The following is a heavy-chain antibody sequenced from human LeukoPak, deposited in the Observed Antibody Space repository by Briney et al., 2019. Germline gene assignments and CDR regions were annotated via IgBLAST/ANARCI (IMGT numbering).Heavy chain of an antibody. Sequence: GESLKISCKGSGYNFTSYWIGWVRQMPGKGLEWMGIIYPGDSDTRYSPSFQGQVTISADKSISTAYLQWSSLKASDTAMYYRARSVGSWYEAFDYWGQGTLVTVSS. CDR1: GYNFTSYW. D-gene: IGHD2-15*01. CDR3: ARSVGSWYEAFDY. CDR2: IYPGDSDT. J-gene: IGHJ4*02. V-gene: IGHV5-51*01.